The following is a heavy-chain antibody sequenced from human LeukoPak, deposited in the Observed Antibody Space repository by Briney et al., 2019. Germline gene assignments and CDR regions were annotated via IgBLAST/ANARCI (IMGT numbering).Heavy chain of an antibody. CDR1: GGSISSSTYY. CDR2: IYYSGNT. D-gene: IGHD4-23*01. V-gene: IGHV4-39*01. J-gene: IGHJ3*02. CDR3: ARNSDYVGDSRLDNDSFDM. Sequence: PSETLSLTCTVSGGSISSSTYYWVWVRQPPGKGLEWIGTIYYSGNTYYSPSLQSRVTVSVDTSKNQFSLNLHSVTAADTAVYYCARNSDYVGDSRLDNDSFDMWGRGTMVTVSS.